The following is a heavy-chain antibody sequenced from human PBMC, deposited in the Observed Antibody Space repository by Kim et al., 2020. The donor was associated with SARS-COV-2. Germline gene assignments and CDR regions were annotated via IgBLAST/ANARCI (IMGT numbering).Heavy chain of an antibody. CDR2: INPSGGST. CDR1: GYTFTSYY. D-gene: IGHD6-13*01. V-gene: IGHV1-46*01. CDR3: ARDLTYSSSWEGDYYYGMDV. Sequence: ASVKVSCKASGYTFTSYYMHWVRQAPGQGLEWMGIINPSGGSTSYAQKFQGRVTMTRDTYTSTVYMELSSLRSEDTAVYYCARDLTYSSSWEGDYYYGMDVWGQGTTVTVSS. J-gene: IGHJ6*02.